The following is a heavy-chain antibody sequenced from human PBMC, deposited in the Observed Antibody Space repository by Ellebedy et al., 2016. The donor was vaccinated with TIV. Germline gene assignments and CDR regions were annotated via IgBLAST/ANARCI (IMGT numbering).Heavy chain of an antibody. J-gene: IGHJ4*02. CDR2: TSGSDDGL. D-gene: IGHD2-15*01. CDR3: ARGSRVSCRRTLCYSLDY. CDR1: GFTFSNYA. V-gene: IGHV3-23*01. Sequence: PGGSLRLSCAASGFTFSNYAMSWVRQAPGKGLEWFAATSGSDDGLYHADSVRGRFTISRDNSKSTLFLQMDRLRAEDTAVYYCARGSRVSCRRTLCYSLDYWGQGTLVTVSS.